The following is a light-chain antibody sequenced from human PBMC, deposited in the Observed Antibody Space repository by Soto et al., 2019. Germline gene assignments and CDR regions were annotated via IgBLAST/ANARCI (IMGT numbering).Light chain of an antibody. CDR2: WAS. J-gene: IGKJ4*01. V-gene: IGKV4-1*01. CDR1: ETVLYSSNNKNY. CDR3: QQYYGSPLT. Sequence: DIVMTQSPDSLAVYLGERATINCKSTETVLYSSNNKNYLAWYQQKPGQPPKLLIYWASTRESGVPDRFSGSGSGTDFTLTISSLQAEDVAVYYCQQYYGSPLTFGGGTKVDIK.